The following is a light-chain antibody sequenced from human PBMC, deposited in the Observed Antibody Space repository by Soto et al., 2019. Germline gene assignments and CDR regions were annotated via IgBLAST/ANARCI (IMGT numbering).Light chain of an antibody. CDR3: QQRYSTPPET. CDR1: QSISSY. CDR2: AAS. V-gene: IGKV1-39*01. J-gene: IGKJ1*01. Sequence: DIQMTQSPSSLSASVGDRVTITCRASQSISSYLNWYQQNPGKAPKLLIYAASSLQSGVPSRFSGSGSETEFTHSISSRQPEDFATNDCQQRYSTPPETFGQGTKVEIK.